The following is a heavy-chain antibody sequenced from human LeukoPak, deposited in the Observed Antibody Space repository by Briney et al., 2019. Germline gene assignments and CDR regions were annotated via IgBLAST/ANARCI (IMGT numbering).Heavy chain of an antibody. D-gene: IGHD5-12*01. J-gene: IGHJ4*02. CDR1: GGSISSYF. Sequence: SETLSLTCTVSGGSISSYFWSWVRQPPGKGLEWIGYIYYSGSTNYNPSLKSRVTISVETSKNQFSLKLASVTTADTAVYYCARDRWLGYWGQGTLVTVSS. CDR3: ARDRWLGY. CDR2: IYYSGST. V-gene: IGHV4-59*01.